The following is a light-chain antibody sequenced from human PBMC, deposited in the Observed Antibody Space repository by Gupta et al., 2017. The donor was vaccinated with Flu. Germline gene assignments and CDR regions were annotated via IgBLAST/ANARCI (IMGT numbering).Light chain of an antibody. CDR1: SSDVGGYNY. J-gene: IGLJ3*02. CDR3: SSYAGSNNLG. CDR2: EVS. Sequence: QSALTQPPSASGSPGQSVTISCTGTSSDVGGYNYVSWYQQHPGNAPKLMIYEVSNRPSGVPDRFSGSKSGNTASLTVSGLQAEDEADYYCSSYAGSNNLGFGGGTKLTVL. V-gene: IGLV2-8*01.